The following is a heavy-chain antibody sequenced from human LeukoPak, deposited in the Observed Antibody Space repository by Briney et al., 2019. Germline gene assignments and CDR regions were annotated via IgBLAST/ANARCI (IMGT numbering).Heavy chain of an antibody. CDR2: IKQDGSEK. J-gene: IGHJ4*02. CDR3: AKDRYDFWSGLDY. Sequence: GGSLRLSCAASGFTFSNYWMSWVRQGPGKGLEWVANIKQDGSEKYYVDSVKGRFSISRDNAKNSLYLQMNSLRAEDTALYYCAKDRYDFWSGLDYWGQGTLVTVSS. CDR1: GFTFSNYW. D-gene: IGHD3-3*01. V-gene: IGHV3-7*03.